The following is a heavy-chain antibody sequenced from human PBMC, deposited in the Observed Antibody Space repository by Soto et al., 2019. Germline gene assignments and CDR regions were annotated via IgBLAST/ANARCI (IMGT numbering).Heavy chain of an antibody. CDR1: GFTFSSYS. D-gene: IGHD3-10*01. J-gene: IGHJ4*02. V-gene: IGHV3-23*01. CDR3: AKKVNAGPGSQYFDY. Sequence: EVQLLESGGGLVQPGGSLRLSCAASGFTFSSYSMSWVRQAPGKGLEWVSGFRTGGDDGTTYYADSVKGRFTISRDNSKNTLFRQMNSLRAYDTAIYYCAKKVNAGPGSQYFDYWGQGTLVTVSS. CDR2: FRTGGDDGTT.